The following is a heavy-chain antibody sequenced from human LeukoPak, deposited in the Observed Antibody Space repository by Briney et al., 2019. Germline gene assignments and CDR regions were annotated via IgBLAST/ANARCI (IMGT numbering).Heavy chain of an antibody. J-gene: IGHJ4*02. CDR1: GFTFSAYA. D-gene: IGHD6-6*01. CDR2: IGSDNKP. CDR3: AKNLGSSSGGYLDY. Sequence: QPGGSLRLSCEASGFTFSAYAMTWVRQAPGQGLEWVSSIGSDNKPHYSESVKGRFAISRDNSKSMLFLQLNSLRPEDTAVYYCAKNLGSSSGGYLDYWGQGTLVPVSS. V-gene: IGHV3-23*05.